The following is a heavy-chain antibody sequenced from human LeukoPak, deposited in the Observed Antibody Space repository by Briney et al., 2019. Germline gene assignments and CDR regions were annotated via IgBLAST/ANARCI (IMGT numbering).Heavy chain of an antibody. V-gene: IGHV3-23*01. Sequence: GGSLRLSCAASGFTFSSYAMSWVRQAPGKGLEWVSAISGGAGSTYYADSVKGRFTISRDNSQNTLYLQMNSLRAEDTAVYYCARDKASGWYLSFMPEGMDVWGQGTTVTVSS. CDR3: ARDKASGWYLSFMPEGMDV. CDR1: GFTFSSYA. D-gene: IGHD6-19*01. J-gene: IGHJ6*02. CDR2: ISGGAGST.